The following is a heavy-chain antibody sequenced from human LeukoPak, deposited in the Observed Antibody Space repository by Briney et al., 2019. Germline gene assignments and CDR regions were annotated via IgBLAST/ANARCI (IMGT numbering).Heavy chain of an antibody. D-gene: IGHD6-13*01. Sequence: ASVTVSYKVSGYTLTELSMHWVRQAPGKGGEGVGGFDPEDGETIYAQKFQGRVTMTEDTSTDTAYMELSSLRSEDTAVYYCATEIAAAGWIDYWGQGTLVTVSS. CDR2: FDPEDGET. J-gene: IGHJ4*02. CDR3: ATEIAAAGWIDY. CDR1: GYTLTELS. V-gene: IGHV1-24*01.